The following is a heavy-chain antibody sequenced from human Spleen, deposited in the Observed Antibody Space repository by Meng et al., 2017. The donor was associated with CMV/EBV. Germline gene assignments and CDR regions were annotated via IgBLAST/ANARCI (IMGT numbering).Heavy chain of an antibody. J-gene: IGHJ5*01. CDR3: ASRGPTNNWFDS. CDR2: IYAGGTA. V-gene: IGHV3-53*02. Sequence: EVYLVETGGGLIQPGGSLRLSCAASGFTVSSNYLSWVRQAPGKGLEWVSVIYAGGTAYYADSVKGRFSISRDNANTSLYLQLSSLRADDTAVYYCASRGPTNNWFDSWGQGTLVTVSS. CDR1: GFTVSSNY. D-gene: IGHD2-2*01.